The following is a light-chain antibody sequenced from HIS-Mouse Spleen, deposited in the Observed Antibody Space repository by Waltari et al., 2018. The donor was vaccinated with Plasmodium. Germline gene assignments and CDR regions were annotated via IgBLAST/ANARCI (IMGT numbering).Light chain of an antibody. J-gene: IGLJ3*02. CDR3: AAWDDSLSGRV. Sequence: QSVLTQPPSASGTPGQRVTISCSGSSSNIGSNYVYWYQQLPGTAPKLLIYRNNQRRSGSISGLRSEDEADYYCAAWDDSLSGRVFGGGTKLTVL. CDR1: SSNIGSNY. CDR2: RNN. V-gene: IGLV1-47*01.